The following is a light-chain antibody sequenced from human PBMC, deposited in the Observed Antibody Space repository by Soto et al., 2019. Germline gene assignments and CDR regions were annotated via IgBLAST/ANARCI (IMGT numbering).Light chain of an antibody. CDR2: GAS. J-gene: IGKJ1*01. CDR3: QQYNNWPQT. Sequence: EIVWTQYPATLSLSPGERATLSCRASQSVSSNLAWYQQKPGQAPRLLIYGASTRATGIPARFSGSGSGTEFTLTISSLQSEDFAVYYCQQYNNWPQTFGQGTKVDIK. V-gene: IGKV3-15*01. CDR1: QSVSSN.